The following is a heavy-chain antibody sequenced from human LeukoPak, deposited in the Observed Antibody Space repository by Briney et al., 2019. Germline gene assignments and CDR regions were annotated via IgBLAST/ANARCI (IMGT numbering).Heavy chain of an antibody. V-gene: IGHV1-69*13. D-gene: IGHD3-3*01. Sequence: ASVKVSCKASGGTFSSYAISWVRQAPGQGLEWMGGIIPIFGTANYAQKFQGRVTITADESTSTAYMELSSLRSEDTAVYYCARTRFLEWYGDLVSYYYYMDVWGKGTTVTVSS. CDR3: ARTRFLEWYGDLVSYYYYMDV. CDR2: IIPIFGTA. CDR1: GGTFSSYA. J-gene: IGHJ6*03.